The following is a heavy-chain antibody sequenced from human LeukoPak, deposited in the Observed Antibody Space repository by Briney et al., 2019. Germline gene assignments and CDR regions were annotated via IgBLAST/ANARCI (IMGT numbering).Heavy chain of an antibody. D-gene: IGHD6-6*01. CDR3: ARRSGAHSSSPFIRWEYYYYMDV. CDR1: GYSFASSW. Sequence: GESLKISCKDSGYSFASSWIGWVRQMPGKGLEWMGIIYPGDSDTRYSPSFQGQVTISADKSISTAYLQWSSLKASDTAMYYCARRSGAHSSSPFIRWEYYYYMDVWGKGTTVTVSS. J-gene: IGHJ6*03. CDR2: IYPGDSDT. V-gene: IGHV5-51*01.